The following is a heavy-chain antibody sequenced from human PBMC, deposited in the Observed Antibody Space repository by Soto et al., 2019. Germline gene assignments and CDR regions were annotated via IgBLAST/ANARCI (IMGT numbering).Heavy chain of an antibody. CDR3: ASGILLLLRRINIGYSG. J-gene: IGHJ4*02. V-gene: IGHV1-69*12. Sequence: QVQLVQSGAEVKKPESSVKVSCKAPGGTFSTYAISWVRQAPGQGLEWMGGIIPMFGTANYAQRFQDRVTITADESTNTVYMELSSLRSEDTAVYFCASGILLLLRRINIGYSGWGQGTLVTVPS. CDR2: IIPMFGTA. D-gene: IGHD3-22*01. CDR1: GGTFSTYA.